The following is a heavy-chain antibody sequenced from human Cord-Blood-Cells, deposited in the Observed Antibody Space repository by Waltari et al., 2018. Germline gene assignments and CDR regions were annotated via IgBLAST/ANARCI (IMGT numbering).Heavy chain of an antibody. V-gene: IGHV3-30*18. CDR3: AKFDSSSAPGDY. Sequence: QVPLVESGGGVVEHGRSLTISRVASGFHFRCCGMPWDPQAPGKGLEWVAVISYDGSNKYYADSVKSRFTISRDNSKNTLYLQMNSLRAEDTAVYYCAKFDSSSAPGDYWGQGTLVTVSS. CDR1: GFHFRCCG. D-gene: IGHD3-3*01. CDR2: ISYDGSNK. J-gene: IGHJ4*02.